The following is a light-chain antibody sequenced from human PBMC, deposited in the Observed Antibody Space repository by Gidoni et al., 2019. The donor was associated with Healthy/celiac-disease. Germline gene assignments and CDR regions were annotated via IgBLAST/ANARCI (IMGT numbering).Light chain of an antibody. Sequence: SYELTQPPSVSVPPGQTASITCSGDKLGDKYACWYQQKPGQSPVLVIYQDSKRPSGIPARFSGSNSGNTATLTISGTQAMDEADYYCQAWDSSTEVFGTGTKVTVL. J-gene: IGLJ1*01. CDR2: QDS. CDR3: QAWDSSTEV. CDR1: KLGDKY. V-gene: IGLV3-1*01.